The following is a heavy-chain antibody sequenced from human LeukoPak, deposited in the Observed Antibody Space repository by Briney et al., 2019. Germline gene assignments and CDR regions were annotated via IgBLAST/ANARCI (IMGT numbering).Heavy chain of an antibody. CDR2: INPNTGAT. V-gene: IGHV1-2*02. J-gene: IGHJ3*02. CDR1: AHTFTGYY. D-gene: IGHD3-16*01. Sequence: ASVKVSCKASAHTFTGYYMHWVRQAPGQGLEWMGWINPNTGATNYAQKFQGRVTMTRDTSLSTAYRKRSSLRSDDTAVYYCARLGSSNIWGQGTMVTVSS. CDR3: ARLGSSNI.